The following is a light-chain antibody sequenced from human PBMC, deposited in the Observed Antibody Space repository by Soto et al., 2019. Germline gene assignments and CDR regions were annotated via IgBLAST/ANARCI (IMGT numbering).Light chain of an antibody. CDR1: QSVSVN. J-gene: IGKJ4*01. Sequence: EIVMTQSPATLSVSPGERATLSCRASQSVSVNLAWYQQKPGQPPRLLIYGASTRATGIPARFSGSGSGTEFTLTINSLQSEDFAVYYCQQDSNWPPLTFGGGTKVEIK. CDR2: GAS. CDR3: QQDSNWPPLT. V-gene: IGKV3-15*01.